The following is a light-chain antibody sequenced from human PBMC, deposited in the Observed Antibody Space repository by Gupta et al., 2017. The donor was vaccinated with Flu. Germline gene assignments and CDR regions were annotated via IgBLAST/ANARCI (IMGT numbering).Light chain of an antibody. Sequence: IVLTQSPATLSLSPGERATLSCRASQSVSWFIAWYQQKPGEAPRLVMYESSNRATGIPARIRGSGSGTDCTLTISSLEPADSAVDYWQGRSRGPPGTFGRGTKVEIK. J-gene: IGKJ1*01. CDR3: QGRSRGPPGT. CDR2: ESS. CDR1: QSVSWF. V-gene: IGKV3-11*01.